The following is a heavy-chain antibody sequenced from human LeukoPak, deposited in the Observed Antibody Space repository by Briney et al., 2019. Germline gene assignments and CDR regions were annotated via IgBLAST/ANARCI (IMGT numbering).Heavy chain of an antibody. Sequence: ASVKVSCKVSGYSLTEICMHWARQAPGKGLEWMGGFDPEENKRIYAQKFKGRVTMTEDTSTDTAYMEVSSLTFEDTAVYYCAKGPPGTDNDWYFDLWGRGTLVTVSS. D-gene: IGHD1-1*01. J-gene: IGHJ2*01. CDR3: AKGPPGTDNDWYFDL. V-gene: IGHV1-24*01. CDR1: GYSLTEIC. CDR2: FDPEENKR.